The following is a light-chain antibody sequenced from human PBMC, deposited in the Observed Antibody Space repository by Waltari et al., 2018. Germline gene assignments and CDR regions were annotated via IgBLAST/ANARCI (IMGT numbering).Light chain of an antibody. J-gene: IGLJ2*01. Sequence: QSALTQPASVSGSPGQSIPISCPGTSRDVGSYNLVSWYQQHPGKAPKLMIYEGSKRPSGDSNRFSGSKSGNTASLTISGLQAEDEADYYCCSYAGSVVFGGGTKLTVL. CDR3: CSYAGSVV. V-gene: IGLV2-23*01. CDR2: EGS. CDR1: SRDVGSYNL.